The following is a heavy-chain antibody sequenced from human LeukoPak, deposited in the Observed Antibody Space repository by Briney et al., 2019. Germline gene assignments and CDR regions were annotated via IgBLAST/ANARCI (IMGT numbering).Heavy chain of an antibody. CDR3: ATQNVDTAMVTVWFDP. CDR1: GYTFTSYY. D-gene: IGHD5-18*01. V-gene: IGHV1-46*01. CDR2: INPSGGST. J-gene: IGHJ5*02. Sequence: ASVKVSCKASGYTFTSYYMHWVRQAPGQGLEWMGVINPSGGSTNYAQKFQGRVTMTRDTSTSTVYMEMSSLRSEDTAVYYCATQNVDTAMVTVWFDPWGQGTLVTVSS.